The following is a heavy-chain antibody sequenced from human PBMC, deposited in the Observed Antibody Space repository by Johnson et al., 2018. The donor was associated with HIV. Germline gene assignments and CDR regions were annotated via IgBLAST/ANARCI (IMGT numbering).Heavy chain of an antibody. CDR3: ARTGVLGAFDI. CDR1: GFTFSSYA. CDR2: IGTAGDT. V-gene: IGHV3-13*01. D-gene: IGHD2-8*02. Sequence: VQLVESAGGVIKPGGSLSISCSATGFTFSSYAMSWVRQAPGKGLEWVSTIGTAGDTYYAGSVKGRFTISRENANNSLYLQMNSLRAGDTAVYYCARTGVLGAFDIWGQGTLVTVSS. J-gene: IGHJ3*02.